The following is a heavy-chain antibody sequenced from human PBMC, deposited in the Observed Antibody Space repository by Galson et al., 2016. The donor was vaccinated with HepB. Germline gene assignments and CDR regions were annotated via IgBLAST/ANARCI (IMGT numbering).Heavy chain of an antibody. CDR3: TAGGDY. CDR2: IKKDGSEK. D-gene: IGHD6-25*01. J-gene: IGHJ4*02. V-gene: IGHV3-7*01. Sequence: SLRLSCAASGFSFSEYWMSWVRQAPGKGLEWVAHIKKDGSEKYYVESVKGRFTISRDNAKNSLYLQMNSLRGEDMAVYYCTAGGDYWGQGNLVTVSS. CDR1: GFSFSEYW.